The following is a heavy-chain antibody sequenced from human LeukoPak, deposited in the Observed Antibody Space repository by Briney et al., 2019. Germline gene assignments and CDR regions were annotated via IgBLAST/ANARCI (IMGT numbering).Heavy chain of an antibody. CDR2: ISGYNGNT. V-gene: IGHV1-18*01. J-gene: IGHJ4*02. D-gene: IGHD2-21*01. CDR1: GYTFTSYG. CDR3: ATTLLCGGDCYDY. Sequence: GASVKVSCKASGYTFTSYGISWVRQAPGQGLEWMGWISGYNGNTNYVQKFQGRVTMTTDTSTSTAYMELRSLRSDDTAVYYCATTLLCGGDCYDYWGQGTLVTVSS.